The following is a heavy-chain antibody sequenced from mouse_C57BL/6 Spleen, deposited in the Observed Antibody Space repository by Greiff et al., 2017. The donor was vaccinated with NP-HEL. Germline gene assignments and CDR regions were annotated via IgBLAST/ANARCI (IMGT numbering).Heavy chain of an antibody. CDR3: ARRESSWYFDV. J-gene: IGHJ1*03. D-gene: IGHD3-2*01. CDR2: IYPRSGNT. Sequence: VQGVESGAELARPGASVKLSCKASGYTFTSYGISWVKQRTGQGLEWIGEIYPRSGNTYYNEKFKGKATLTADKSSSTAYMELRSLTSEDSAVYFCARRESSWYFDVWGTGTTVTVSS. V-gene: IGHV1-81*01. CDR1: GYTFTSYG.